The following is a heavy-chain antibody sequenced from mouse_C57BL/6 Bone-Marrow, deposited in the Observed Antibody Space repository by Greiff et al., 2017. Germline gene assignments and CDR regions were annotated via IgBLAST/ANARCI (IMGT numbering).Heavy chain of an antibody. V-gene: IGHV1-64*01. J-gene: IGHJ4*01. CDR2: IHPNSGST. CDR3: ARCPYGYDPSFCAMGY. D-gene: IGHD2-2*01. CDR1: GYTFTSYW. Sequence: QVQLQQPGAELVKPGASVKLSCKASGYTFTSYWMHWVKQRPGQGLEWIGMIHPNSGSTNYNEKFKSKATLTVDKSSSTAYMQLSSLTSEDSAVYCCARCPYGYDPSFCAMGYRGQGPSVTVAS.